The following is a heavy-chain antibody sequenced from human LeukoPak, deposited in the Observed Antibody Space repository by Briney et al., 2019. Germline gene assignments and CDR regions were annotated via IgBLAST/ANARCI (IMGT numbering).Heavy chain of an antibody. J-gene: IGHJ4*02. Sequence: GGSLRLSCAASGFTFSLYNMNWVRQAPGKGLEWVSQISASETSIKYADSVRGRFTISRDNVKNSVYLQMNSLRAEDTAIYYCVRDNLENQWLERSYWGQGTLVAVSS. D-gene: IGHD6-19*01. CDR2: ISASETSI. V-gene: IGHV3-48*03. CDR3: VRDNLENQWLERSY. CDR1: GFTFSLYN.